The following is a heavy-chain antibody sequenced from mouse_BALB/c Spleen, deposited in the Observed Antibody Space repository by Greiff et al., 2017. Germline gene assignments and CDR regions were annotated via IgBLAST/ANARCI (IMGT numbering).Heavy chain of an antibody. J-gene: IGHJ3*01. CDR1: GFTFSSYT. CDR3: ARGDYGNYD. D-gene: IGHD2-1*01. CDR2: ISNGGGST. Sequence: EVKLVESGGGLVQPGGSLKLSCAASGFTFSSYTMSWVRQTPEKRLEWVAYISNGGGSTYYPDTVKGRFTISRDNAKNTLYLQMSSLKSEDTAMYYCARGDYGNYDRGQGTLVTVSA. V-gene: IGHV5-12-2*01.